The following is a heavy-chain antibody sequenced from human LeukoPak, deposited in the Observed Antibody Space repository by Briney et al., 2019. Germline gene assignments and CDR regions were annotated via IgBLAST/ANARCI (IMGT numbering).Heavy chain of an antibody. D-gene: IGHD3-10*01. Sequence: GGSLRLSCAASGFTFSSYWMSWVRQAPGKGLEWVANIKQDGSEKFYVDSVKGRFTISRDNAKNSLYLQMNSLRAEDTAVYYCAKDLLGGSGSYPLFYFDYWGQGTLVTVSS. J-gene: IGHJ4*02. CDR3: AKDLLGGSGSYPLFYFDY. V-gene: IGHV3-7*03. CDR2: IKQDGSEK. CDR1: GFTFSSYW.